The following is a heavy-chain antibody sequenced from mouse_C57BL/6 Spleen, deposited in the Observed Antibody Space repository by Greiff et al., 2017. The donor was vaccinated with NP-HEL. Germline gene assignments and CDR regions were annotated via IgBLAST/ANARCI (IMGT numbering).Heavy chain of an antibody. D-gene: IGHD1-1*01. Sequence: VQLQQPGAELVKPGASVKLSCKASGYTFTSYWMQWVKQRPGQGLEWIGEIDPSDSYTNYNQKFKGKATLTVDTSSSTAYMQLSSLTSEDSAVYYCARNTTVVHYWYFDVWGTGTTVTVSS. CDR2: IDPSDSYT. CDR3: ARNTTVVHYWYFDV. V-gene: IGHV1-50*01. CDR1: GYTFTSYW. J-gene: IGHJ1*03.